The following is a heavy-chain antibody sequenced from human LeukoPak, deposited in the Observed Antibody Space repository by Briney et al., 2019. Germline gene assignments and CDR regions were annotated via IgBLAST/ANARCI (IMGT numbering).Heavy chain of an antibody. CDR3: ARTRRDGYSIDY. Sequence: PSETLSLTCTVSGGSISSYYWSWIRQPPGKGLEWIGYIYYSGSTNYNPSLKSRVTISVDTSKNQFSLKLSSVTAADTAVYYCARTRRDGYSIDYWGQGTLVTVSS. CDR2: IYYSGST. D-gene: IGHD5-24*01. V-gene: IGHV4-59*01. CDR1: GGSISSYY. J-gene: IGHJ4*02.